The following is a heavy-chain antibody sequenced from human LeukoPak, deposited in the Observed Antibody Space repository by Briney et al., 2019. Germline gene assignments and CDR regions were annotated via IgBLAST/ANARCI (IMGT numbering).Heavy chain of an antibody. CDR3: ARDGQGPISLDY. Sequence: GGSLRLSCAASGFTASGYWMHWVRHHPARGPMWLSYITEDGSGKSYEDPVRGRFTISRDNAKNTVHLQMNSLRVDDTAVYYCARDGQGPISLDYWGQGTPVTVSS. CDR1: GFTASGYW. J-gene: IGHJ4*02. CDR2: ITEDGSGK. V-gene: IGHV3-74*01. D-gene: IGHD2/OR15-2a*01.